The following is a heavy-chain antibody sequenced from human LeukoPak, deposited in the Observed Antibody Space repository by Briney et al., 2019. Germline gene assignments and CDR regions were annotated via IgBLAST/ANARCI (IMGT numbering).Heavy chain of an antibody. Sequence: GGSLTLSCAASRSTFSNYAMSWARHVPGRGLEWVSTISSRGDSTYDAGSVKGRFTISRDNSKNSLYLQMNSVRAEDTAVYYCAKGPRPDITVAHTVEKWGQGTLVTVSS. CDR3: AKGPRPDITVAHTVEK. CDR1: RSTFSNYA. V-gene: IGHV3-23*01. D-gene: IGHD6-19*01. CDR2: ISSRGDST. J-gene: IGHJ4*02.